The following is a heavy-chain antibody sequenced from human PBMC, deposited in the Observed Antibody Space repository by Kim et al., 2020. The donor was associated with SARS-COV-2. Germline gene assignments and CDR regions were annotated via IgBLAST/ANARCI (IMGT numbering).Heavy chain of an antibody. CDR3: ARVPPDSNSGWEAFDM. J-gene: IGHJ3*02. V-gene: IGHV3-73*01. D-gene: IGHD2-2*01. Sequence: VRGRLLISRDDSKNTGYLQMNSLRTEDTAIYYCARVPPDSNSGWEAFDMWGQGTMVTVSS.